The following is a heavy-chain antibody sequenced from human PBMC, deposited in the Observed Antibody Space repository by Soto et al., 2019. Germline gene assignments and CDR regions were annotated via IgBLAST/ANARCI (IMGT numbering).Heavy chain of an antibody. CDR2: IYYSGST. V-gene: IGHV4-31*03. Sequence: QVQLQESGPGLVKPSQTLSLTCTVSGGSISSGGYYWSWIRQHPGKGLEWIGYIYYSGSTYYNPSLKSRVTISVDTSKNQFSLKLSSVTAADTAAYYCARSPAGGSGSYYGAGVDYWGQGTLVTVSS. CDR3: ARSPAGGSGSYYGAGVDY. CDR1: GGSISSGGYY. D-gene: IGHD1-26*01. J-gene: IGHJ4*02.